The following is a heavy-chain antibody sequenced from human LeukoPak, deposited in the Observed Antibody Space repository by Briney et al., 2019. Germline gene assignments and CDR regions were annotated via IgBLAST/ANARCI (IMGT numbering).Heavy chain of an antibody. CDR3: ARVRITMVRGVIIYGWFDP. V-gene: IGHV1-2*02. J-gene: IGHJ5*02. D-gene: IGHD3-10*01. CDR2: INPNSGGT. Sequence: ASVKVSCKASGYTFTGYYMHWVRQAPGQGLEWMGWINPNSGGTNYAQKFQGRVTMTRDTSISTAYMELSRLRSDDTTVYYCARVRITMVRGVIIYGWFDPWGQGTLVTVSS. CDR1: GYTFTGYY.